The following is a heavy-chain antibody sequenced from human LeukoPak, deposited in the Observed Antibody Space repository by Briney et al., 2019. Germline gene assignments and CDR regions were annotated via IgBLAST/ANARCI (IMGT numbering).Heavy chain of an antibody. CDR3: ARLIWPEYYVDY. Sequence: GESLQISCRGSGYSFTSYWIGWVRQMPGKGLEGMGIIYPGDSDTRYSPAFQGQVTISADKSISTAYLQWSTLKASDTAMYDCARLIWPEYYVDYWGQGTLVTVSS. J-gene: IGHJ4*02. CDR1: GYSFTSYW. D-gene: IGHD6-6*01. CDR2: IYPGDSDT. V-gene: IGHV5-51*01.